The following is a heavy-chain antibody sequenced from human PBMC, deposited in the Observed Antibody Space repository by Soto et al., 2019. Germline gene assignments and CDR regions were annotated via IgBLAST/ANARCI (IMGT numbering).Heavy chain of an antibody. CDR1: GFTFSIAW. Sequence: EVQLVESGGGLVKPGGSLRLSCAASGFTFSIAWMSWVRQAPGKGLEWVGRLKSKKDGGARDYTEPVKGRFSISGDDSKNAIFLETNNLKTEDTAVYYCAASLTSGTFDLWGQGTVVTVSS. V-gene: IGHV3-15*01. D-gene: IGHD7-27*01. J-gene: IGHJ3*01. CDR3: AASLTSGTFDL. CDR2: LKSKKDGGAR.